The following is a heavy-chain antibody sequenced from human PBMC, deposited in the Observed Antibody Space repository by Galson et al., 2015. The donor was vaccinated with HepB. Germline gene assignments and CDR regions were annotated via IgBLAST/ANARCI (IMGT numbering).Heavy chain of an antibody. D-gene: IGHD6-13*01. J-gene: IGHJ4*02. CDR3: ARVGIAAAGMVSYFDY. V-gene: IGHV3-30*02. CDR2: IWYDGSNQ. CDR1: GFIFSNYG. Sequence: SLRLSCAASGFIFSNYGMHWVRQAPGKGLERVAYIWYDGSNQYYADSVKGRFTISRDNSKNTLYLQMNSLRAEDTAVYYCARVGIAAAGMVSYFDYWGQGTLVTVSS.